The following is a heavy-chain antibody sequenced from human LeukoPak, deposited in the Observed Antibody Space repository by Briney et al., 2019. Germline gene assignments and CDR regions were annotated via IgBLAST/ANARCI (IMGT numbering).Heavy chain of an antibody. D-gene: IGHD1-26*01. CDR3: AIDGFWRERLPDY. CDR1: GYTFTSYG. V-gene: IGHV1-18*01. CDR2: ISAYNGNT. Sequence: GASVKVSCKASGYTFTSYGISWVRQTPGQGLEWMGWISAYNGNTNYAQKLQGRVTMTTDTSTSTAHMELRSLRSDDTAVYYCAIDGFWRERLPDYWGQGTLVTVSS. J-gene: IGHJ4*02.